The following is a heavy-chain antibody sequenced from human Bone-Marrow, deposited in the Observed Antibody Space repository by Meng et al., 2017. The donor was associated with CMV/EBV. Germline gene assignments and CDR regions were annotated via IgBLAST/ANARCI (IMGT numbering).Heavy chain of an antibody. Sequence: GDSLKISCAASGFTFSAYDMHWVRQLTGKGLEWVSGIGIVGDTYYAGSVKGRFTISRENAKKSLYLEMNSLRAGDTAVYYCARRDVRTSYGMDVWGQGTTVTVSS. CDR2: IGIVGDT. CDR3: ARRDVRTSYGMDV. V-gene: IGHV3-13*01. J-gene: IGHJ6*02. CDR1: GFTFSAYD. D-gene: IGHD1-1*01.